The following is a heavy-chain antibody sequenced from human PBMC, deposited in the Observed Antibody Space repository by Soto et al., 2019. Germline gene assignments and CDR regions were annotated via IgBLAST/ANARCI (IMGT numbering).Heavy chain of an antibody. V-gene: IGHV3-48*03. CDR3: ARAGGPWRYFDL. J-gene: IGHJ2*01. CDR2: ISSSGSTI. Sequence: GGSLRLSCAASGFTFSSYEMNWVRQAPGKGLEWVSYISSSGSTIYYADSVKGRFTISRDNAKNSLYLQMNSLRAEDTAVYYCARAGGPWRYFDLWGRGTLVTVSS. D-gene: IGHD3-10*01. CDR1: GFTFSSYE.